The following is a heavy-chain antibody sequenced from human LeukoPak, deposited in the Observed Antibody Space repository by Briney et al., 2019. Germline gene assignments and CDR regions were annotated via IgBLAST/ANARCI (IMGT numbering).Heavy chain of an antibody. CDR2: IKPDGSEE. D-gene: IGHD5-18*01. V-gene: IGHV3-7*05. CDR1: EFPLSSNW. CDR3: ASTANNWFDP. Sequence: GGSLRLSCAASEFPLSSNWMSWVCQAPGQGLEWLAVIKPDGSEEYYMDSLKGRFIISRDNAQNSVYLQMNSLRVEDTAVYYCASTANNWFDPWGQGTLVTVSS. J-gene: IGHJ5*02.